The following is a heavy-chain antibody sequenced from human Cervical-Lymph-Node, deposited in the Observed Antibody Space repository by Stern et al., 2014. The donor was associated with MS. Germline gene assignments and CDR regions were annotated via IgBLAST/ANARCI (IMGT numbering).Heavy chain of an antibody. CDR2: ISYDGSNK. V-gene: IGHV3-30*18. CDR3: AKDLKWLRYSPLDAFDI. D-gene: IGHD5-12*01. CDR1: GFTFSSNG. Sequence: VQLVESGGGVVQPGRSLRLSCAASGFTFSSNGMHWVRQAPGKGLEWVAVISYDGSNKYYADSVKGRFTISRDNSKNTLYLQMNSLRAEDTAVYYCAKDLKWLRYSPLDAFDIWGHGTMVTVSS. J-gene: IGHJ3*02.